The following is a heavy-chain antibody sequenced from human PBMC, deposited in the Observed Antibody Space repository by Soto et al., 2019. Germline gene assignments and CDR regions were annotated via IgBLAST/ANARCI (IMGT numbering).Heavy chain of an antibody. Sequence: PGGSLRLSCAASGFTFSNAWMSWVRQAPGKGLEWVGLIRNQTYGGTTQFAASMKGRFTLSRDDFNSIAYLQMNSLKTEDSAVYYCTRAESPAVAYFFDSWGQGTLVTVSS. V-gene: IGHV3-49*04. J-gene: IGHJ4*02. CDR2: IRNQTYGGTT. CDR1: GFTFSNAW. CDR3: TRAESPAVAYFFDS. D-gene: IGHD2-15*01.